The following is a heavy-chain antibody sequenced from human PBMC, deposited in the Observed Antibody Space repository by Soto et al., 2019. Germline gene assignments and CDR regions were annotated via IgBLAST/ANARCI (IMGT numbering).Heavy chain of an antibody. CDR2: IIPILGIA. Sequence: QVQLVQSGAEVKKPGSSVKVSCKASEGTFSSYTISWVRQAPGQGLEWMGRIIPILGIAKYAQKFQGRVTITADKSTSTAYMELSSLRSEDTAVYYCARGLHYDSVSLDDYWGQGTLVTVSS. CDR1: EGTFSSYT. D-gene: IGHD3-22*01. J-gene: IGHJ4*02. CDR3: ARGLHYDSVSLDDY. V-gene: IGHV1-69*02.